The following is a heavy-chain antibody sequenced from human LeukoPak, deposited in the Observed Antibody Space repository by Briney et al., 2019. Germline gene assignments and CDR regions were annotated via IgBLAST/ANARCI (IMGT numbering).Heavy chain of an antibody. CDR2: IWYDGSNK. CDR3: ARSGLGYCSSTSCLQKFDY. D-gene: IGHD2-2*01. V-gene: IGHV3-33*01. J-gene: IGHJ4*02. Sequence: GGSLRLSCAASGFTFSSYGMHWVRQAPGKGLEWVAVIWYDGSNKYYADSVKGRFTISRDNSKNTLYLQMNSLRAEDTAVYYCARSGLGYCSSTSCLQKFDYWGQGTLVTVSS. CDR1: GFTFSSYG.